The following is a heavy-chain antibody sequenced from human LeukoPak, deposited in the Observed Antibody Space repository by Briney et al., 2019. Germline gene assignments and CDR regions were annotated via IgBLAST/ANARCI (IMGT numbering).Heavy chain of an antibody. D-gene: IGHD5-12*01. J-gene: IGHJ4*02. CDR1: GFTVSSHY. Sequence: GGSLRLSCAASGFTVSSHYMSWVRQAPGKRLEWVSYISSRSDSVYYADSVKGRFTISRDNAENSLYLQMNSLRDEDTAVYYCARAMRSGYDYWGQGTLVTVSS. V-gene: IGHV3-48*02. CDR2: ISSRSDSV. CDR3: ARAMRSGYDY.